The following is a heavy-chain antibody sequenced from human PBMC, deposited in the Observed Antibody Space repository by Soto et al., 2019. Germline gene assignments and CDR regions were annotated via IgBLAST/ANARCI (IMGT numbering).Heavy chain of an antibody. CDR3: ARQGYSSGWYVIDY. J-gene: IGHJ4*02. Sequence: QLQLQESGPGLVKPSETLSLTCTVSGGSISSSSYYWGWIRQPPGKGLEWIGSIYYSGSTYYNPSLKSRVTISVDTSKNQFSLKLSSVTASDTAVYYCARQGYSSGWYVIDYWGQGTLVTVSS. CDR2: IYYSGST. V-gene: IGHV4-39*01. D-gene: IGHD6-19*01. CDR1: GGSISSSSYY.